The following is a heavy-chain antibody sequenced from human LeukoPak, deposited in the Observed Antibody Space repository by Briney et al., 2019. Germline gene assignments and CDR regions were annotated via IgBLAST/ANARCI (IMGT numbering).Heavy chain of an antibody. CDR3: ARDGVSDSYGPTFFDY. CDR1: GYTFTSYG. D-gene: IGHD5-18*01. CDR2: ISAYNGNT. V-gene: IGHV1-18*01. Sequence: ASVKVSCKASGYTFTSYGISCVRQAPGQRLEGMGWISAYNGNTNYAQKLQGRVTMTTDTSTSTAYMELRSVRSDDTAVYYCARDGVSDSYGPTFFDYWGQGILVTVSS. J-gene: IGHJ4*02.